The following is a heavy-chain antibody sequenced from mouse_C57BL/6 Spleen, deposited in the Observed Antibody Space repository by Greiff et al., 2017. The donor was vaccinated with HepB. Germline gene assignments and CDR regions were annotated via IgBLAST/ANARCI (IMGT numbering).Heavy chain of an antibody. CDR1: GYAFSSSW. V-gene: IGHV1-82*01. J-gene: IGHJ4*01. CDR2: IYPGDGDT. CDR3: ARGMDY. Sequence: QVQLQQSGPELVKPGASVKISCKASGYAFSSSWMNWVKQRPVKGLEWIGRIYPGDGDTNYNGKFKGKATLTADKSSSTAYMQLSSLTSEDSAVYFCARGMDYWGQGTSVTVSS.